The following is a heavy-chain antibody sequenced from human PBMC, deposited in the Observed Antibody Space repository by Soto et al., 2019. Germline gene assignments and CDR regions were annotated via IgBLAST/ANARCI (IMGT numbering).Heavy chain of an antibody. V-gene: IGHV4-31*03. J-gene: IGHJ4*02. Sequence: QVQLRESGPGLVKPSQTLSLTCTVSGGSINSGGYYWNWIRQHQGKGLEWIGYMYYSGSTYYNPYLRRRVIISADTSENHFSLKLSSVTAADTAVYFCARGYRQSGSSSSCVFDYWGQGTLVNVSS. CDR1: GGSINSGGYY. CDR2: MYYSGST. D-gene: IGHD6-13*01. CDR3: ARGYRQSGSSSSCVFDY.